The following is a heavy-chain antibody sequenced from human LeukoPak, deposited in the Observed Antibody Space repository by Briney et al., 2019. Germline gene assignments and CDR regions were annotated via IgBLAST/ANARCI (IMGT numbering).Heavy chain of an antibody. V-gene: IGHV3-30*03. Sequence: PGGSLRLSCAASGFTFSNYGMHWVRQAPGKGLEWVVVISYDGSNKYYADSVKGRFTISRDNSKNTLYLQMNSLRAEDTAVYYCATSGYTYGRDYWGQGTLVTVSS. CDR1: GFTFSNYG. CDR3: ATSGYTYGRDY. J-gene: IGHJ4*02. D-gene: IGHD5-18*01. CDR2: ISYDGSNK.